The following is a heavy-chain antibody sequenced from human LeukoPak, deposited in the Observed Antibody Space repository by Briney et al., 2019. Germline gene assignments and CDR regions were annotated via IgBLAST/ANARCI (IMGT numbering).Heavy chain of an antibody. Sequence: ASVKVSCKASGYTFTDNVISWVRQAPGEGLEWMGWISANSGKTNYAQRFQGRVTMTRETSSSTVYMELRSLRSDDTAVYFCARDKNYRFDYWGQGTLVSVTS. V-gene: IGHV1-18*01. CDR3: ARDKNYRFDY. CDR2: ISANSGKT. CDR1: GYTFTDNV. J-gene: IGHJ4*02. D-gene: IGHD3-16*02.